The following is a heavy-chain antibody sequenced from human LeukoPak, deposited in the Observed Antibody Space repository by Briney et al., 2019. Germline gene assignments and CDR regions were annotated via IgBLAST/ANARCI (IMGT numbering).Heavy chain of an antibody. V-gene: IGHV4-39*01. J-gene: IGHJ3*02. CDR3: ARRPDYYDNRGLPKEFAFDI. CDR2: ISYRGKT. Sequence: SETLSLTCTVSGGSISSSSYYWVWIRQPPGKGLEWIGSISYRGKTYYNPSLKSRVTISIDTFKNKFSLKLSSVTAADTTVYYCARRPDYYDNRGLPKEFAFDIWGQGTMVTVSS. CDR1: GGSISSSSYY. D-gene: IGHD3-22*01.